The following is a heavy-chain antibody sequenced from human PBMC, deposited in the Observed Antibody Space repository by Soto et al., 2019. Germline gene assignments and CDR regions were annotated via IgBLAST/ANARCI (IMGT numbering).Heavy chain of an antibody. D-gene: IGHD5-12*01. Sequence: GGSLRLSCAASGFTFSNAWMSWVRQAPGKGLEWVGRIKSKTDGGTTDYAAPVKGRFTISRDDSKNTLYLQMNSLKTEDTAVYYCTTGVQTSYSGYDLWFRSSWYDEAFDYWGQGTLVTVSS. J-gene: IGHJ4*02. CDR1: GFTFSNAW. V-gene: IGHV3-15*01. CDR3: TTGVQTSYSGYDLWFRSSWYDEAFDY. CDR2: IKSKTDGGTT.